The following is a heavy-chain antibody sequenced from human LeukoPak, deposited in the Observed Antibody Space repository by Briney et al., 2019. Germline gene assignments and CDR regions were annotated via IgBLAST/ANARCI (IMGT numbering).Heavy chain of an antibody. CDR3: AKYSRLKYFDY. CDR1: GFTFSSYS. D-gene: IGHD6-6*01. CDR2: ISSSSSYI. V-gene: IGHV3-21*04. J-gene: IGHJ4*02. Sequence: PGGSLRLSCAASGFTFSSYSMNWVRQAPGKGLEWVSSISSSSSYIYYADSVKGRFTISRDNSKNTLYLQMNSLRAEDTAVYYCAKYSRLKYFDYWGQGTLVTVSS.